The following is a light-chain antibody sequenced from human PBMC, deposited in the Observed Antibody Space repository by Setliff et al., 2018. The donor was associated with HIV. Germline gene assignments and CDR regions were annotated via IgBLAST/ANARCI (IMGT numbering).Light chain of an antibody. V-gene: IGLV1-51*02. Sequence: QSVLTQPPSVSAAPGQKVTISCSGSSSNIGKSQFSRYQQLPGTAPELLIYGDDERPSGIPDRFSGSRSGASATLGITGLQTGDEADYYCGTWDTSLGGFYVFGTGTKVTVL. CDR2: GDD. CDR1: SSNIGKSQ. J-gene: IGLJ1*01. CDR3: GTWDTSLGGFYV.